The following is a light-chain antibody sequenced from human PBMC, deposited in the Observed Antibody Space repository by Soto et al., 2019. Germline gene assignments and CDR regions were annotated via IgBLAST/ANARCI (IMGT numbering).Light chain of an antibody. CDR2: DVS. J-gene: IGLJ2*01. V-gene: IGLV2-18*02. CDR3: NSYTTSATLV. Sequence: QSALTQPPSVSGSPGQSVTISCTGTSSDVGSYNRVSWYQQSPGTAPKLIIYDVSSRPSGVSSRFSGSKSGNTASLTISGLQAEDEADYYCNSYTTSATLVFGGGTKVTVL. CDR1: SSDVGSYNR.